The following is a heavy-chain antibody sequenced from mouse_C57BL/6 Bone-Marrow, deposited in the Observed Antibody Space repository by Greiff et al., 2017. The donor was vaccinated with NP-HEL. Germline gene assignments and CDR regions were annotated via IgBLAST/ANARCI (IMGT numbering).Heavy chain of an antibody. CDR3: ARSHYYYGSSYWYFDV. V-gene: IGHV1-26*01. CDR1: GYTFTDYY. D-gene: IGHD1-1*01. Sequence: DVQLQQSGPELVKPGASAKISCKASGYTFTDYYMNWVKQSHGKSLEWIGDINPNNGGTSYNQKFKGKSTLTVDKSSSTAYMELRRLTSEDSAVYYGARSHYYYGSSYWYFDVWGTGTTVTVSS. J-gene: IGHJ1*03. CDR2: INPNNGGT.